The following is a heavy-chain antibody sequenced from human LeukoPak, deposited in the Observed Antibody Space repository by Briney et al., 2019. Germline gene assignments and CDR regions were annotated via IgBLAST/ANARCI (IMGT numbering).Heavy chain of an antibody. CDR3: ARVGWIHLCFFEY. CDR2: IKQDGSEK. CDR1: GFIFSSYW. V-gene: IGHV3-7*03. D-gene: IGHD5-18*01. J-gene: IGHJ4*02. Sequence: GGSLRLSCAASGFIFSSYWMSWVRQAPGKGLEWVANIKQDGSEKYYVDSVKGRFTVSRDNAKNSLYLQVNSLRAEDTALYYCARVGWIHLCFFEYWGQGTLVTVSS.